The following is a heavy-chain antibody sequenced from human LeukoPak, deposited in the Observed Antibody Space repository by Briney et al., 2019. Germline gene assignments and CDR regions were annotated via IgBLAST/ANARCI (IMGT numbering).Heavy chain of an antibody. CDR3: ARGGGNKGYYFDY. J-gene: IGHJ4*02. D-gene: IGHD4-23*01. Sequence: SETLSPTCAVYGGSFSGYYWSWIRQPPGKGLEWIGEINHSGSTNCNPSLKSRVTISVDTSKNQFSLKLSSVTAADTAVYYCARGGGNKGYYFDYWGQGTLVTVSS. CDR1: GGSFSGYY. CDR2: INHSGST. V-gene: IGHV4-34*01.